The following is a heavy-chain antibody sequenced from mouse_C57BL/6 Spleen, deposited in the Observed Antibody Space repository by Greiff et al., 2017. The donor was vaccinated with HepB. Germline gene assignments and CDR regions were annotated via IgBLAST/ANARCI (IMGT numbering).Heavy chain of an antibody. CDR1: GYTFTDYE. V-gene: IGHV1-15*01. CDR3: TRWPPRGFAY. CDR2: IDPETGGT. Sequence: QVQLQQSGAELVRPGASVTLSCKASGYTFTDYEMHWVKQTPVHGLEWIGAIDPETGGTAYNQKFKGKAILTADKSSSTAYMELRSLTSEDSAVYYCTRWPPRGFAYWGQGTLVTVSA. J-gene: IGHJ3*01.